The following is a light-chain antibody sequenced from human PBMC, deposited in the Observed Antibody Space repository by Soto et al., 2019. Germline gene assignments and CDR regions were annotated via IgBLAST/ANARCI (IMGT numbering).Light chain of an antibody. CDR1: SSDVGGYKY. V-gene: IGLV2-14*01. Sequence: QSALTQPASVSGSPGQSITISCTGTSSDVGGYKYVSWYQQHPGKVPQLMMFEVSHRPSGVSTRFSGSKSGSTASLTISGLQADDEADYYCSSYTSSSTLYVFGTGTKVTVL. CDR3: SSYTSSSTLYV. CDR2: EVS. J-gene: IGLJ1*01.